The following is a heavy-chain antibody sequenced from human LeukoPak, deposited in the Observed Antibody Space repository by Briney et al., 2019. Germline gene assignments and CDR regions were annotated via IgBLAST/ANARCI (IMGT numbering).Heavy chain of an antibody. J-gene: IGHJ3*02. Sequence: ASVKVSCKSSGYTFTAYYMHWVRQAPGQGLEWMGWINPNTGGTISAQKFQGRVTMTRDTSISTAYMEVSRLRSDDTAVYYCARDQRYIAVAGYDAFDIWGRGTMVTVSS. CDR3: ARDQRYIAVAGYDAFDI. D-gene: IGHD6-19*01. CDR1: GYTFTAYY. CDR2: INPNTGGT. V-gene: IGHV1-2*02.